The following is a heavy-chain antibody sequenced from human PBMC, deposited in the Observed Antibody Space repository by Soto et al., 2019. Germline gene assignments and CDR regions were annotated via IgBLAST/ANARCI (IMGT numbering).Heavy chain of an antibody. D-gene: IGHD2-15*01. Sequence: SETLSLTCSVSGGSISSYYWIWIRQPPGKGLEWIGYIYYSGSTNYNPSLKSRVTISVDTSKNQFSLKLSSVTAADTAVYYCARDTAHLGYCSGGSCYDGYGMDVWGQGTTVTVS. CDR2: IYYSGST. CDR1: GGSISSYY. J-gene: IGHJ6*02. V-gene: IGHV4-59*01. CDR3: ARDTAHLGYCSGGSCYDGYGMDV.